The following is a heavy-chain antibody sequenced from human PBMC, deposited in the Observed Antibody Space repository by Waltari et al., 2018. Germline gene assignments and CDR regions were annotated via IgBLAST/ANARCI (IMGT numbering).Heavy chain of an antibody. CDR2: IHHSGST. V-gene: IGHV4-34*01. D-gene: IGHD2-21*01. J-gene: IGHJ4*01. CDR1: GESFLGYF. Sequence: QVQLHQWGAGQLKPSETLSLTCAVSGESFLGYFWSWIRQSPGKGREWLGAIHHSGSTNSNPALASRGRLSVDTTKKPFSLRLTSVTAADAAVYYCARYGEVPPNYFFDYWGRGTLVTVSS. CDR3: ARYGEVPPNYFFDY.